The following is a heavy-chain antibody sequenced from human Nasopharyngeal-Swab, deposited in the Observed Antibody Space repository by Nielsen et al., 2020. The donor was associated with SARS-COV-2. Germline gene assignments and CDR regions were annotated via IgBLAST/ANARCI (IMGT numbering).Heavy chain of an antibody. CDR2: ISAYNGNT. CDR1: GYTFTSYG. Sequence: ASVKVSCKASGYTFTSYGISWVRQAPGQGLEWMGWISAYNGNTNYAQKLQGRVTMTTDTSTSTAYMELRSLRSEDTAVYYCASSDYVWGSYRYTGAYFDYWGQGTLVTVSS. J-gene: IGHJ4*02. V-gene: IGHV1-18*01. CDR3: ASSDYVWGSYRYTGAYFDY. D-gene: IGHD3-16*02.